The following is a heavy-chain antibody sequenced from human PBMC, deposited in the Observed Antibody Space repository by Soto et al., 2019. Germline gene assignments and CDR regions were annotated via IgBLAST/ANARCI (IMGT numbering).Heavy chain of an antibody. J-gene: IGHJ4*02. V-gene: IGHV3-13*01. CDR1: GFTFSNYD. CDR2: IDTAGDT. CDR3: ARDWGDYTFDY. D-gene: IGHD3-16*01. Sequence: GGSLRLSXAASGFTFSNYDMHWVRQATGKGLEWVSTIDTAGDTYYPGSVKGRFTISRENAKNSLSLQMNSLRAGDTAVYYCARDWGDYTFDYWGQGTLVTVSS.